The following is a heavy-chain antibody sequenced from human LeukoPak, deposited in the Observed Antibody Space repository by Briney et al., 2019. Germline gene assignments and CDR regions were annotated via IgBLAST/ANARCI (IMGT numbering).Heavy chain of an antibody. V-gene: IGHV3-33*08. D-gene: IGHD3-10*01. J-gene: IGHJ4*02. Sequence: GGSLRLSCAASGFTFSSYAMHWVRQAPGKGLEWVAVIWYDGSNKYYADSVKGRFTISRDNSKNTLYLQMNSLRAEDTAVYYCARDYPSGSIIGSIGYWGQGTLVTVSS. CDR1: GFTFSSYA. CDR3: ARDYPSGSIIGSIGY. CDR2: IWYDGSNK.